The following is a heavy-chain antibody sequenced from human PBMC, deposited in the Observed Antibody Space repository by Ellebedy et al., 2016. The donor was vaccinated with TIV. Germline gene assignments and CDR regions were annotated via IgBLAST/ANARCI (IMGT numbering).Heavy chain of an antibody. CDR3: ARVKGYCSTASCLYFDY. D-gene: IGHD2-2*01. V-gene: IGHV1-69*13. CDR2: IIPIFGTA. J-gene: IGHJ4*02. CDR1: GGTFISYA. Sequence: AASVKVSCKASGGTFISYAISWARQAPGQGLEWMGGIIPIFGTAKFAQKFQGRVTLTADESTSQAYMELSSLKSEDTAVYYCARVKGYCSTASCLYFDYWGQGTLVTVSS.